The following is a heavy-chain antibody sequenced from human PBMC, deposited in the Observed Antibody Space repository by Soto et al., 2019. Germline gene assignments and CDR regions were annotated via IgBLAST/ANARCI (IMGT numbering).Heavy chain of an antibody. V-gene: IGHV4-39*01. CDR2: TYIDGMT. CDR1: GASFTDGSLF. Sequence: SETLSLTCTVSGASFTDGSLFWGWIRQSPGKGVEWIASTYIDGMTYYNPSLRSRVTISVDTSKSQFSLRLNSVTAADTAVYHCATAPETFSPAGYYVNWFDPWGHGTLVTSPQ. D-gene: IGHD3-22*01. J-gene: IGHJ5*02. CDR3: ATAPETFSPAGYYVNWFDP.